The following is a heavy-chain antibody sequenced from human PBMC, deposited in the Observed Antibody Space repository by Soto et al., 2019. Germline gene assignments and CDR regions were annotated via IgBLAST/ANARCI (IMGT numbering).Heavy chain of an antibody. V-gene: IGHV3-33*01. CDR1: GFTFSSYG. CDR2: IWEDGSNK. Sequence: GGSLRLSCAASGFTFSSYGMHWVRQAPGKGLEWVSVIWEDGSNKYYADSVKGRFTISRDNSGNTLFLEMYSLRAEDTAVYYCARYIPGVRYYGMDVWGQGTTVTV. D-gene: IGHD2-2*01. CDR3: ARYIPGVRYYGMDV. J-gene: IGHJ6*02.